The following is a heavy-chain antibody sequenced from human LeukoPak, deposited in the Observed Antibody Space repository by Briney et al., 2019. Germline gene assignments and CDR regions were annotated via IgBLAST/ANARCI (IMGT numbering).Heavy chain of an antibody. J-gene: IGHJ5*01. Sequence: GGSLRLSCAASGFSFITYWMTWVRQAPGKGLEWVANLSPEGSDKFYVDSVKGRFTIFRDNAKSSVYLQMSSLRVEDTAVYYCARDAYTSASDSWGQGTLVSVSS. CDR1: GFSFITYW. D-gene: IGHD3-16*01. CDR3: ARDAYTSASDS. V-gene: IGHV3-7*01. CDR2: LSPEGSDK.